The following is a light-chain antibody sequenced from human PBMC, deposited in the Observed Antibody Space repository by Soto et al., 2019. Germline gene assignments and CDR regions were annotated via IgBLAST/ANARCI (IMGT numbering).Light chain of an antibody. CDR3: SSYTSSSTLV. CDR1: SSDVGGYNY. J-gene: IGLJ1*01. Sequence: SALTQPASVSGSPGQSITISCTGTSSDVGGYNYVSWYQQHPGKAPKLIICEVINRPSGVSNRFSGSKSGNTASLTISGLQAEDEAHYYCSSYTSSSTLVFGTGTKVTVL. CDR2: EVI. V-gene: IGLV2-14*01.